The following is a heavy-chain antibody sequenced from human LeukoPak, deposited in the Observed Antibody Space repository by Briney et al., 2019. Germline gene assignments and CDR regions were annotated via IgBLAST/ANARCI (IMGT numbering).Heavy chain of an antibody. CDR1: GYSISSGYY. V-gene: IGHV4-38-2*02. D-gene: IGHD6-13*01. CDR2: IYHSGRT. CDR3: ARVRRPGYSSSWSTMDV. Sequence: SETLSLTCTVSGYSISSGYYWGWIRQPPGKGLEWIGSIYHSGRTFYNPSLKSRVTISVDTSKNQFSLKLTSVTAADTAVYYCARVRRPGYSSSWSTMDVWGKGTTVTVSS. J-gene: IGHJ6*03.